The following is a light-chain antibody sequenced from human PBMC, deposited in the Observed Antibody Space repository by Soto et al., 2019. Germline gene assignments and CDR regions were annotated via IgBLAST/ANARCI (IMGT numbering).Light chain of an antibody. CDR3: QHSYSTPWT. CDR1: QSISSY. J-gene: IGKJ1*01. CDR2: AAS. Sequence: DIQMTQSPSSLSASVRDGVTITCRASQSISSYLNWYQQKPGKAPKLLIYAASSLQSGVPSRFSGSGSGTDFTLTISILQPEDFATYYCQHSYSTPWTFGQGTKVDIK. V-gene: IGKV1-39*01.